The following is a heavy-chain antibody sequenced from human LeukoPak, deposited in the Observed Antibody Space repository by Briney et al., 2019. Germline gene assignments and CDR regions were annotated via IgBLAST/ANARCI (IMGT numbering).Heavy chain of an antibody. V-gene: IGHV5-51*01. Sequence: GESLKISCKGSGYNFATYWIGWVRQKPGKGLEWMGIVYPGDSDVRYSPSSQGQVTISVDKSINTAYLQWTSLKASDTAKFYCARHQDGYTYGYDYWGQGTLVTVSS. CDR2: VYPGDSDV. D-gene: IGHD5-18*01. J-gene: IGHJ4*02. CDR3: ARHQDGYTYGYDY. CDR1: GYNFATYW.